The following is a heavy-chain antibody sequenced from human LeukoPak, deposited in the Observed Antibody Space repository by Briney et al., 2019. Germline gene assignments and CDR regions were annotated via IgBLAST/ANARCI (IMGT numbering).Heavy chain of an antibody. CDR2: IYNSGST. Sequence: SETLSLTCTVSGGSISSYYWGWIRQPPGKGLEWIGSIYNSGSTYYNPSLKSRVTISVDTSKKQLSLKLSSVTAADTAVYYCARVRIRNAFDIWGQGTMVTVSS. CDR1: GGSISSYY. J-gene: IGHJ3*02. CDR3: ARVRIRNAFDI. V-gene: IGHV4-39*01.